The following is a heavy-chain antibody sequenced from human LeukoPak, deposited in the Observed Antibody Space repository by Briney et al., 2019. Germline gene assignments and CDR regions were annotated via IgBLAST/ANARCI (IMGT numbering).Heavy chain of an antibody. CDR2: ISWNSGSI. V-gene: IGHV3-9*01. J-gene: IGHJ3*02. D-gene: IGHD6-13*01. CDR1: GFTFDDYA. Sequence: GGSLRLSCAASGFTFDDYAMHWVRQAPGKGLEWVSGISWNSGSIGYADSVKGRFTISRDNAKNSLYLQMNSLRAEDTALYYCAKVGSSWYYAFDIWGQGTMVTVSS. CDR3: AKVGSSWYYAFDI.